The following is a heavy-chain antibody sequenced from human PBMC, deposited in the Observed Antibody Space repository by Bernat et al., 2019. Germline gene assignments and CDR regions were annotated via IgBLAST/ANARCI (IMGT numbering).Heavy chain of an antibody. V-gene: IGHV3-53*02. CDR3: ARASLSRWFGVEGPPDY. CDR2: IYSGGST. CDR1: GFTVSSNY. J-gene: IGHJ4*02. D-gene: IGHD3-10*01. Sequence: EVQLVETGGGLIQPGGSLRLSCAASGFTVSSNYMSWVRQAPGKGLEWVSVIYSGGSTYYADSVKGRFTISRDNSKNTLYLQMNSLRAEDTAVYYCARASLSRWFGVEGPPDYWGQGTLVTVSS.